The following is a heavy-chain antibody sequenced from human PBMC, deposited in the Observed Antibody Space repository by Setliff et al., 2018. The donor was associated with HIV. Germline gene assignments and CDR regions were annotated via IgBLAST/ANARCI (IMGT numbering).Heavy chain of an antibody. CDR3: AKNLYRSPWSPLDY. V-gene: IGHV3-30*02. J-gene: IGHJ4*02. D-gene: IGHD6-19*01. Sequence: LRLSCATSGFTFSSYGMHWVRQAPGKGLEWVAFIRYDDTYKFYADSLKGRFTISRDNSKNTLFLQVNSLRVEDTAVYYCAKNLYRSPWSPLDYWGQGTLVTVSS. CDR1: GFTFSSYG. CDR2: IRYDDTYK.